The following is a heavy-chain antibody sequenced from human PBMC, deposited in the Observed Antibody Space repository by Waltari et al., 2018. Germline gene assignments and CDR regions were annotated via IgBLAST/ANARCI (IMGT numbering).Heavy chain of an antibody. CDR1: GYTFTSYD. Sequence: QVQLVQSGAEVKKPGASVKVSCKASGYTFTSYDINWVRKDTGQGLEWMGWMNPNSGNTGYAQKFQGRVTITRNTSISTAYMELSSLRSEDTAVYYCSVLRSAGTAFDIWGQGTMVTVSS. CDR3: SVLRSAGTAFDI. J-gene: IGHJ3*02. CDR2: MNPNSGNT. V-gene: IGHV1-8*03.